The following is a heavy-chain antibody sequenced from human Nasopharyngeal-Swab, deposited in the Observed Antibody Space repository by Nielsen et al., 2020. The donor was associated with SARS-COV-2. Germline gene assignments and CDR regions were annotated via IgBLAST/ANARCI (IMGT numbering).Heavy chain of an antibody. Sequence: GGSLRLSCAASGFTFSSYAMSWDRQAPGKGLEWVSAISGSGGSTYYADSVKGRFTISRDNSKNTLYLQMNSLRAEDTAVYYCAKSALGIFGVVISFDYWGQGTLVTVSS. D-gene: IGHD3-3*01. V-gene: IGHV3-23*01. CDR2: ISGSGGST. CDR1: GFTFSSYA. J-gene: IGHJ4*02. CDR3: AKSALGIFGVVISFDY.